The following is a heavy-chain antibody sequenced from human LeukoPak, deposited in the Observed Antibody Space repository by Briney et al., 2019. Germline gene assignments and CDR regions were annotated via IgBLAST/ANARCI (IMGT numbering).Heavy chain of an antibody. CDR1: GFTFNNYA. V-gene: IGHV3-23*01. CDR3: ARGRSGGYFDY. D-gene: IGHD2-15*01. Sequence: GGSLRLSCAASGFTFNNYAMTWVRQAPGKGLEWVSAISGSDGSTYYSDSVTGRFTISRDNSKNTLYLQMTSLRTDDTAVYYCARGRSGGYFDYWGQGTLVTVSS. CDR2: ISGSDGST. J-gene: IGHJ4*02.